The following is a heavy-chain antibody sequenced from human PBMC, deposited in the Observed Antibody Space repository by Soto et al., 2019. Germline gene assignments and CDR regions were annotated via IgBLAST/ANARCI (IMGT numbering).Heavy chain of an antibody. CDR2: IYYSGIT. D-gene: IGHD5-12*01. V-gene: IGHV4-39*01. CDR3: ARSGHGDPSNFEY. Sequence: EPLPLPLSVAGGSLSSSSYSWGWIRQPPGKGREWIGRIYYSGITSYNPSLKSRVTISVDTSKNQFSLTKNSETSADTAVYSGARSGHGDPSNFEYWGRGTLGIVSS. CDR1: GGSLSSSSYS. J-gene: IGHJ4*02.